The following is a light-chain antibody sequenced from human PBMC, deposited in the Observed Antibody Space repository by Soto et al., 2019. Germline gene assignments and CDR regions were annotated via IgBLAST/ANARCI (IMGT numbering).Light chain of an antibody. J-gene: IGLJ1*01. Sequence: QSALTQPPSVSGPPGQSVAISCTGKRSDVGSDNRVSWYQQPPDTATKLIISEVTNRPSGDPDRFSGYKTGKTDSLTPSGIQSEDEADYYCSSNASSSTYGFGTGTKVSVL. V-gene: IGLV2-18*03. CDR2: EVT. CDR3: SSNASSSTYG. CDR1: RSDVGSDNR.